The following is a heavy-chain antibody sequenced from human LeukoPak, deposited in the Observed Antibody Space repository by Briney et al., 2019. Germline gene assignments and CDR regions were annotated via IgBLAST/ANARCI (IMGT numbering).Heavy chain of an antibody. CDR1: GGSFSGYY. V-gene: IGHV3-23*01. J-gene: IGHJ4*02. Sequence: PSETLSLTCAVYGGSFSGYYWSWARQAPGKGLEWVSTISGSGGSTYYADSVKGRFTISRDNTKNLLFLEMNNLRGDDTAIYYCVRESRPGGAMGLYHNLDYWGQGTLVAVSS. D-gene: IGHD1-1*01. CDR2: ISGSGGST. CDR3: VRESRPGGAMGLYHNLDY.